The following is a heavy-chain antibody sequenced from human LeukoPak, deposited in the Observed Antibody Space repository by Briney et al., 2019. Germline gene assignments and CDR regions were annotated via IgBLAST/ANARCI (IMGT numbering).Heavy chain of an antibody. CDR1: GYSISSGYY. D-gene: IGHD3-10*01. CDR3: ARAHLDYYGSGTYRIDYYYYMDV. V-gene: IGHV4-38-2*02. J-gene: IGHJ6*03. CDR2: IYHSGRT. Sequence: SETLSLTCTVSGYSISSGYYWGWIRQPPGKGLEWIGSIYHSGRTFYNPSLKSRVTISVDRSKNQFSLKLTSVTAADTAVYYCARAHLDYYGSGTYRIDYYYYMDVWGKGTTVTISS.